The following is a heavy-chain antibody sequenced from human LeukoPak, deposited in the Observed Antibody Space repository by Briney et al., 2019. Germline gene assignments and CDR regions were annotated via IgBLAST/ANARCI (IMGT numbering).Heavy chain of an antibody. D-gene: IGHD2-2*01. J-gene: IGHJ6*03. CDR3: ARASYCSSTSCYYYYYYYMDV. CDR2: INHSGST. CDR1: GGSFSGYY. V-gene: IGHV4-34*01. Sequence: PSETLSLTCAVYGGSFSGYYWNWIRQPPGKGLEWIGEINHSGSTNYNPSLKSRVTISVDTSKNQFSLKLSSVTAADTAVYYCARASYCSSTSCYYYYYYYMDVWGKGTTVTVSS.